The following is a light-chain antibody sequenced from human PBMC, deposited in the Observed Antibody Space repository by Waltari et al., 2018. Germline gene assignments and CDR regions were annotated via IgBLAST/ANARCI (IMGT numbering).Light chain of an antibody. CDR1: ALPKQY. V-gene: IGLV3-25*03. CDR3: QSADSRNTYVV. J-gene: IGLJ2*01. Sequence: SYELTQPPSVSVSPGQTARITCSGDALPKQYAYWYQQKPGQAPAMVIFKDSERPSGIPERFSGSSSGTTVMLTISAVQAEDEADYYCQSADSRNTYVVFGGGTKLTVL. CDR2: KDS.